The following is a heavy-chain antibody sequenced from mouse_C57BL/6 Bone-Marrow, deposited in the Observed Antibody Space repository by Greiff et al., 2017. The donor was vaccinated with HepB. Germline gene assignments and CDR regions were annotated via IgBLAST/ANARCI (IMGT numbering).Heavy chain of an antibody. CDR3: ARWGLWLYYFDY. CDR1: GYAFSSYW. V-gene: IGHV1-80*01. D-gene: IGHD2-2*01. J-gene: IGHJ2*01. Sequence: VKVVESGAELVKPGASVKISCKASGYAFSSYWMNWVKQRPGKGLEWIGQIYPGDGDTNYNGKFKGKATLTADKSSSTAYMQLSSLTSEDSAVYFCARWGLWLYYFDYWGQGTTLTVSS. CDR2: IYPGDGDT.